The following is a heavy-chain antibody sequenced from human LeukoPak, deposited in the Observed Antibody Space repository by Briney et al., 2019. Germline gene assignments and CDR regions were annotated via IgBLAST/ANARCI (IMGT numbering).Heavy chain of an antibody. J-gene: IGHJ4*02. D-gene: IGHD6-13*01. CDR3: ARQGGIYSSSWYPIKNPHFDY. V-gene: IGHV4-39*01. CDR1: GGSISSSSYY. CDR2: IYYSGST. Sequence: PSETLSLTCTVSGGSISSSSYYWGWIRQPPGTGLEWIGSIYYSGSTYYNPSLKSRVTISVDTSKNQFSLKLSSVTAADTAVYYCARQGGIYSSSWYPIKNPHFDYWGQGTLVTVSS.